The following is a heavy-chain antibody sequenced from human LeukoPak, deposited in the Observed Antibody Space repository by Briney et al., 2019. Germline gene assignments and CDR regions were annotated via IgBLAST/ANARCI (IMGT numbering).Heavy chain of an antibody. CDR3: AREIGDSSSWYGVYFDY. D-gene: IGHD6-13*01. CDR2: ISSSGSTI. J-gene: IGHJ4*02. V-gene: IGHV3-48*03. CDR1: GFTFSSYE. Sequence: GGSLRLSCAASGFTFSSYEMNWVRQAPGKGLEWVSYISSSGSTIYYADSVKGRFTIPRDNAKNSLYLQMYSLRAEDTAVYYCAREIGDSSSWYGVYFDYWGQGTLVTISS.